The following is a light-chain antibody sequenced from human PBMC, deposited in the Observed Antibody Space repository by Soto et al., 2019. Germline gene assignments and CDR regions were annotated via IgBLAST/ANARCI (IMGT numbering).Light chain of an antibody. J-gene: IGKJ1*01. CDR2: DAS. Sequence: DIQITQSPSTLSASVGDRVTITCRASQSLNSLLAWYQQKPGRAPKLLIYDASTLESGVPSRFSGSGSGTEFTLTISSLXTDDFATYYCQQYNSYSSWTFGQGTKVDTK. V-gene: IGKV1-5*01. CDR3: QQYNSYSSWT. CDR1: QSLNSL.